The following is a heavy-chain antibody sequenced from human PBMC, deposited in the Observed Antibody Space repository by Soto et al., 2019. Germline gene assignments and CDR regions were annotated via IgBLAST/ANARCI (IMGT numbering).Heavy chain of an antibody. CDR2: ISWNDDE. Sequence: RLLTPTHTLTLTCPFSGFSVTTSGLGLGCTRQPPGKALECLAVISWNDDERYRPSLNSRLTITKDTSNNQVVLTMSNMDPVDTATYYCVNTGYSYYPFGYWGRG. D-gene: IGHD5-18*01. J-gene: IGHJ4*02. V-gene: IGHV2-5*01. CDR3: VNTGYSYYPFGY. CDR1: GFSVTTSGLG.